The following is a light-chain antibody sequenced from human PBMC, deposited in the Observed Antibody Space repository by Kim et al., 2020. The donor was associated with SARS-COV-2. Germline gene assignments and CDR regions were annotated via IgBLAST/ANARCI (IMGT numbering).Light chain of an antibody. Sequence: AIRMTQSPSSFSASTGDRVTITCRASQGISSYLAWYQQKPGKAPKLLIYAASTLQSGVPSRFSGSGSGIDFTLTISCLQSEDFATYYCQQYYSYPRTFGQGTKVDIK. V-gene: IGKV1-8*01. CDR3: QQYYSYPRT. J-gene: IGKJ1*01. CDR1: QGISSY. CDR2: AAS.